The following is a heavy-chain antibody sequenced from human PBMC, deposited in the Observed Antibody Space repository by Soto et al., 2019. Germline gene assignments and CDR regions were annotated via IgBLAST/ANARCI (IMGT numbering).Heavy chain of an antibody. V-gene: IGHV6-1*01. CDR3: VRDVGFDFDY. Sequence: PSQTLSITFAISGDSVSSNTAAWNWIRQSPSRGLEWLGRTYYRSKWYNDYAVSVKSRITINPDTSKNQFSLHLNSVTPEDTALYYCVRDVGFDFDYWGLGTLVTVSS. D-gene: IGHD1-26*01. J-gene: IGHJ4*02. CDR1: GDSVSSNTAA. CDR2: TYYRSKWYN.